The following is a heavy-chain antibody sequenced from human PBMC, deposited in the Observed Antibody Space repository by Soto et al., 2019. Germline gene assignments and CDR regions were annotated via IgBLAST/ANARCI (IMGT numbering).Heavy chain of an antibody. J-gene: IGHJ6*02. Sequence: DVQLVESGGGLVQPGRSLRLSCAASGFTFDDYAMHWVRQAPGKGLEWVSGISWNSGSIGYADSVKGRFTISRDNAKNSLYLQMNSLRAEDTASYYCAKDILDYGMDVWDQGTTVTVSS. CDR2: ISWNSGSI. V-gene: IGHV3-9*01. CDR3: AKDILDYGMDV. CDR1: GFTFDDYA.